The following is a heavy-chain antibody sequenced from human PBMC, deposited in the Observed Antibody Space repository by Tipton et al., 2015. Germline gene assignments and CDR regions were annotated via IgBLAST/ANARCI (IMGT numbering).Heavy chain of an antibody. CDR2: IYPDDSET. CDR1: GYTFTSHW. Sequence: VQLVQSGAVVKKPGESLKISCKASGYTFTSHWIGWVRQMSGKGLEWMGIIYPDDSETRYSPSFQGQVTISADKSITTAYLQWNSLKASDTAMYYCARSREVQGPIDDWGQGTLVTVSS. CDR3: ARSREVQGPIDD. D-gene: IGHD1-1*01. J-gene: IGHJ4*02. V-gene: IGHV5-51*01.